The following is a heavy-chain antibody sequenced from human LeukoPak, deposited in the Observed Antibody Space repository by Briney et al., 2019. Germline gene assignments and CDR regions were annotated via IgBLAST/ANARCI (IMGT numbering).Heavy chain of an antibody. CDR1: GGSISSYY. V-gene: IGHV4-59*08. CDR3: ARHGSLGGMDV. D-gene: IGHD3-10*01. Sequence: SETLSLTCTVSGGSISSYYWSWIRQPPGKGLEWIGYIYYSGSTNYNPSLKSRVTISVDTSKNQFSLKLSSVTAADTAVYYCARHGSLGGMDVWGQGTTVTVSS. CDR2: IYYSGST. J-gene: IGHJ6*02.